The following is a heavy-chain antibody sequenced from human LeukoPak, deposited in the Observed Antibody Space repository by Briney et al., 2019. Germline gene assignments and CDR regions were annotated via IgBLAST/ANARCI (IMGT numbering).Heavy chain of an antibody. D-gene: IGHD6-13*01. CDR2: ISYDGSNK. V-gene: IGHV3-30-3*01. Sequence: GGSLRLSCAASGFTFSSYAMHWVRQAPGKGLEWVAVISYDGSNKYYADSVKGRFTISRDNSKNSLYLQMNSLRAEDTAVYYCARVQIAAAGASDYWGQGTLVTVSS. J-gene: IGHJ4*02. CDR1: GFTFSSYA. CDR3: ARVQIAAAGASDY.